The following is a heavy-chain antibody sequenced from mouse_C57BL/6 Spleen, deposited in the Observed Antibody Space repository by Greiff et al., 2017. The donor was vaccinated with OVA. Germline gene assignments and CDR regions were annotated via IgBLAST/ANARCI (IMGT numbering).Heavy chain of an antibody. Sequence: VQLKESGPVLVKPGASVKMSCKASGYTFTDYYMNWVKQSHGKSLEWIGDINPYNGGTSYNQKFKGKATLTVDKSSSTAYMELNSLTSEDSAVDYCASIGNPFFDYWGQGTTLTVSS. V-gene: IGHV1-19*01. CDR2: INPYNGGT. J-gene: IGHJ2*01. CDR3: ASIGNPFFDY. D-gene: IGHD2-1*01. CDR1: GYTFTDYY.